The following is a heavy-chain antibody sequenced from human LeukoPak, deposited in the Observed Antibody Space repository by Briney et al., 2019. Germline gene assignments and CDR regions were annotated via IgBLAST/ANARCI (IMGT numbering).Heavy chain of an antibody. CDR1: GFTFSNYW. J-gene: IGHJ5*02. Sequence: GGSLRLSCVASGFTFSNYWMHWVRQPPGKGLVWVSRIYVDGRTTNYADSVKGRFTISRDNAKNTVYLEMNSLSVEDTATYYCIRDSRSPDLWGKGTLVTVTS. CDR2: IYVDGRTT. CDR3: IRDSRSPDL. V-gene: IGHV3-74*01.